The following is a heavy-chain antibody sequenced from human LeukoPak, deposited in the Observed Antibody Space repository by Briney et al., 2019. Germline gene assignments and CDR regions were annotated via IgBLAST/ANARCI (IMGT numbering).Heavy chain of an antibody. Sequence: GASVKVSCKASGYTFTSYGISWVRQATGQGPEWMGWMKPNNGNTGYAQKFQGRVTMTRDTSISTAYMELSSLRSEDTAVYYCATQNLDYWGQGSLVTVSP. CDR1: GYTFTSYG. J-gene: IGHJ4*02. V-gene: IGHV1-8*02. CDR2: MKPNNGNT. CDR3: ATQNLDY. D-gene: IGHD2/OR15-2a*01.